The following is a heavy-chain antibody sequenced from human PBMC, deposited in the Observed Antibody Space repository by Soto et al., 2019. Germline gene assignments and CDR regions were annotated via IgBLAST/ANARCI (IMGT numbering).Heavy chain of an antibody. Sequence: GGSLRLSCAASGFTFSSYAMSWVRQAPGKGLEWVSAISGSGGSTYYADSVKGRFTISRDNSKNTLYLQMNSLRAEDTAVYYCANHDCTNGVCYRGGMDVWGQGTTVTVSS. J-gene: IGHJ6*02. V-gene: IGHV3-23*01. CDR3: ANHDCTNGVCYRGGMDV. CDR1: GFTFSSYA. D-gene: IGHD2-8*01. CDR2: ISGSGGST.